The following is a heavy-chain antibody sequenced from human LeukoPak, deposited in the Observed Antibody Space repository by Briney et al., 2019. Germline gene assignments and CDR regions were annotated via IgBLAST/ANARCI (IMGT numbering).Heavy chain of an antibody. CDR3: AKNDGNSCDP. CDR1: GFTFSSYS. J-gene: IGHJ5*02. Sequence: GGSLRLSCAASGFTFSSYSIHWVRQAPGKGLEWVAFIRYDGNNKHYADSVKGRFTISRDNSKNTLILQMNSLRPEDTAIYYCAKNDGNSCDPWGQGTLVTVSS. CDR2: IRYDGNNK. D-gene: IGHD4-23*01. V-gene: IGHV3-30*02.